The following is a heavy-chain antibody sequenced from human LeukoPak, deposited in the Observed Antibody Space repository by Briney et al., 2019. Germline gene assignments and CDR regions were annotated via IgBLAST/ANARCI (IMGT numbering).Heavy chain of an antibody. CDR1: GGSFSGYY. Sequence: SETLPLTCAVYGGSFSGYYWSWIRQPPGKGLEWIGYIYYSGSTNYNPSLKSRVTISVDTSKNQFSLKLSSVTAADTAVYYCARGVGYILVYYYMDVWGKGTTVTVSS. J-gene: IGHJ6*03. CDR3: ARGVGYILVYYYMDV. D-gene: IGHD3-9*01. CDR2: IYYSGST. V-gene: IGHV4-59*01.